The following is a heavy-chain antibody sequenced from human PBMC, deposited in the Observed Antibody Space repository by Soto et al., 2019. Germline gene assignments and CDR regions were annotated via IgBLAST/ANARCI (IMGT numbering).Heavy chain of an antibody. CDR2: ISGSGGST. V-gene: IGHV3-23*01. J-gene: IGHJ4*02. Sequence: GGTLRISCAASQFTFSSSAMTCVRQAPGKGLELFSAISGSGGSTYYADSVKGRFTISRDNSKNTLYLQMNSLRAEDTAVYYCAKESRHRYVQIYWGQGSLVTVSS. D-gene: IGHD3-10*02. CDR1: QFTFSSSA. CDR3: AKESRHRYVQIY.